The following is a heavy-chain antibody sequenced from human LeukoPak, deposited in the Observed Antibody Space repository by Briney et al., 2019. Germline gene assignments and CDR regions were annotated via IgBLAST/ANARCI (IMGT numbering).Heavy chain of an antibody. Sequence: SETLSLTCAVYGGSFSGYYWSWIRQPPGKGREWIGEINHSGSTNYNPSLKSRVTISVDTFKNQSSLKLSSVTAADTAVYYCARCPGYYYYMDVWGKGTTVTVSS. J-gene: IGHJ6*03. CDR2: INHSGST. CDR1: GGSFSGYY. CDR3: ARCPGYYYYMDV. V-gene: IGHV4-34*01.